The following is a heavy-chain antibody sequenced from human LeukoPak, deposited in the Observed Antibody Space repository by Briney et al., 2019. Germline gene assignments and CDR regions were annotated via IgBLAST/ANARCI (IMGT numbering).Heavy chain of an antibody. Sequence: GGSLRLSCAASGFTVSSNYMSWVGQARGKGVEGGAVIYSGGSTYYAHSVKGRFTISRDNANKTLYLRMNSLRAEDAAVYYCARDDQSDSGQDYWGQGTLVTVSS. V-gene: IGHV3-66*01. J-gene: IGHJ4*02. D-gene: IGHD5-12*01. CDR2: IYSGGST. CDR1: GFTVSSNY. CDR3: ARDDQSDSGQDY.